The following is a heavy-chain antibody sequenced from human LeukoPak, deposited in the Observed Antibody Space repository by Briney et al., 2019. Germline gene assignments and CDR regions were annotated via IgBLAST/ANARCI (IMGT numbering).Heavy chain of an antibody. J-gene: IGHJ4*02. V-gene: IGHV3-74*01. CDR1: GFTFSNYW. CDR2: INSDGSST. CDR3: AKDRGLRRYFDWLPDDYFDY. D-gene: IGHD3-9*01. Sequence: GGSLRLSCAASGFTFSNYWMHWVRQAPGKGLVWVSRINSDGSSTSYADSVKGRFTISRDNSKNTLYLQMNSLRAEDTAVYYCAKDRGLRRYFDWLPDDYFDYWGQGTLVTVSS.